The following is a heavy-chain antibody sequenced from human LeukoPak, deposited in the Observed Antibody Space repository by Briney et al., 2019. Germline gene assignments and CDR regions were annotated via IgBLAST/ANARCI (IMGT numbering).Heavy chain of an antibody. D-gene: IGHD2-2*01. CDR1: GFTFSSYG. CDR3: ARLPAAINGYFDP. Sequence: GGSLRLSCAASGFTFSSYGVHWVRQAPGKGLEWVSAISGGGAGTYYADSVKGRFTISRDNSKDTLYLQMYSLRAEDTAVYYCARLPAAINGYFDPWGQGTLVTVSS. J-gene: IGHJ5*02. CDR2: ISGGGAGT. V-gene: IGHV3-23*01.